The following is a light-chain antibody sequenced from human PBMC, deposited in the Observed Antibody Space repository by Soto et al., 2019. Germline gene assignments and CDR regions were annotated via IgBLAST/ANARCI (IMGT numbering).Light chain of an antibody. CDR2: GAS. CDR3: QQYYNGTPLT. CDR1: QSVSSSY. J-gene: IGKJ1*01. Sequence: EIVSRPPPEALSLSPGERATRSCVASQSVSSSYLAWYQQKPGQAPRLLIYGASTRATGIPATFSGSGSETEFTLTISSRQYEDFAAYYYQQYYNGTPLTFCQGTKVDIK. V-gene: IGKV3-15*01.